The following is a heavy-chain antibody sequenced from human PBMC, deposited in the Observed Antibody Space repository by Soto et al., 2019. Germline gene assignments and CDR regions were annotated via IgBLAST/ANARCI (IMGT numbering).Heavy chain of an antibody. CDR1: EGSFSGYY. Sequence: WETLSLTCAVYEGSFSGYYWSWVRQPPGKGLEWIGEINHSGSTNYNPALKSRGIISVDRSKNKFSLKLSSVTAADTAVYYCSRGGYSSGWPNFFDYWGQGTLVTVSS. J-gene: IGHJ4*02. V-gene: IGHV4-34*01. CDR3: SRGGYSSGWPNFFDY. CDR2: INHSGST. D-gene: IGHD6-19*01.